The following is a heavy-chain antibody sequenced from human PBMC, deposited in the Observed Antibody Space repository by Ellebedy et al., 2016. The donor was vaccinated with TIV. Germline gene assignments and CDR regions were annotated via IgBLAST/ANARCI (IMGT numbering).Heavy chain of an antibody. D-gene: IGHD5-12*01. CDR3: ARASRRVVAMAIYSYYYYGMDV. CDR2: IYYSGST. Sequence: MPSETLSLTCTVSDGSISSYYWSWIRQPPGKGLEWIGYIYYSGSTNYNPSLTSRVTMSVDTSKNQLSLKLRSVTAADTAIYYCARASRRVVAMAIYSYYYYGMDVWGHGTTVSVSS. V-gene: IGHV4-59*01. CDR1: DGSISSYY. J-gene: IGHJ6*02.